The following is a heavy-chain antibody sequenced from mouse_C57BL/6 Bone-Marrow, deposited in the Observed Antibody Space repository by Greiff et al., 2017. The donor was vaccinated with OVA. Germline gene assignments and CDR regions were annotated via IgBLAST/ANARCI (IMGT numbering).Heavy chain of an antibody. J-gene: IGHJ3*01. Sequence: DVKLVESGGGLVKPGGSLKLSCAASGFTFSSYAMSWVRQTPEKRLEWVATISDGGSYTYYPDNVKGRFTISRDNAKNNLYLQMSHLKSEDTAMYYCARDEGGTYAYWGQGTLVTVSA. D-gene: IGHD4-1*01. CDR2: ISDGGSYT. CDR1: GFTFSSYA. CDR3: ARDEGGTYAY. V-gene: IGHV5-4*01.